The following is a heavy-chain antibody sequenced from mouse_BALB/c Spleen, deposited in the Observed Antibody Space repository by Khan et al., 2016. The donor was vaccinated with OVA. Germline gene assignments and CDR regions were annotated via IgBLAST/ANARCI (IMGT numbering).Heavy chain of an antibody. J-gene: IGHJ2*01. CDR1: GYSITSGYG. Sequence: EVKLLESGPGLVKPSQSLSLTCTVAGYSITSGYGWNWIRQFPGNKLEWMGYISYSGSTNYNPSLKSRISITRDTSKNQFFLQLNSVTTEDTATYYCARTARRKYWGQGTTLTVSS. CDR3: ARTARRKY. D-gene: IGHD1-2*01. V-gene: IGHV3-2*02. CDR2: ISYSGST.